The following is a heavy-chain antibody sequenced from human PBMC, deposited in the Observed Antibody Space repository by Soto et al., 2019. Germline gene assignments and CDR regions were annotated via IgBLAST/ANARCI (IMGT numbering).Heavy chain of an antibody. CDR3: ARAKYFDWLLSESHYFDY. CDR2: IIPILGIA. V-gene: IGHV1-69*02. CDR1: GGTFSSYT. Sequence: GASVKVSCKASGGTFSSYTISWVRQAPGQGLEWMGRIIPILGIANYAQKFQGRVTITADKSTSTAYMELSSLRSEDTAVYYCARAKYFDWLLSESHYFDYWGQGTLVTVSS. J-gene: IGHJ4*02. D-gene: IGHD3-9*01.